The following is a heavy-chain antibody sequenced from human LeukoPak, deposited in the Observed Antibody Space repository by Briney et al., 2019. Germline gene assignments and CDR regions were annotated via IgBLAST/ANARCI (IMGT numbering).Heavy chain of an antibody. V-gene: IGHV4-38-2*02. CDR3: ARAGVVVVPATNWFDP. D-gene: IGHD2-2*01. J-gene: IGHJ5*02. CDR1: GYSISSGYY. CDR2: IYYSGST. Sequence: SETLSLTCTVSGYSISSGYYWGWIRQPPGKGLEWIGSIYYSGSTYYNPSLKSRVTISVDTSKNQFSLKLSSVTAADTAVYYCARAGVVVVPATNWFDPWGQGTLVTVSS.